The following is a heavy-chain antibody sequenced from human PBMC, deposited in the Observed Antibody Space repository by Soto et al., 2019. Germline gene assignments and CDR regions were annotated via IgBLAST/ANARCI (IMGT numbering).Heavy chain of an antibody. J-gene: IGHJ4*02. V-gene: IGHV3-30*18. CDR1: GFTFSSYG. Sequence: QVQLVESGGGVVQPGRSLRLSCAASGFTFSSYGMHWVRQAPGKGLEWVAVISYDGSNKYYADSAKGRFTISRDNSKNTLYLQMNSLRAEDTAVYYCAKSEIRFLEWLPSDYWGQGTLVTVSS. CDR2: ISYDGSNK. CDR3: AKSEIRFLEWLPSDY. D-gene: IGHD3-3*01.